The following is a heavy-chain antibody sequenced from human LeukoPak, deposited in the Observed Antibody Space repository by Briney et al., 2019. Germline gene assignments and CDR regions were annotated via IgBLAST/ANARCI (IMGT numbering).Heavy chain of an antibody. D-gene: IGHD3-16*01. CDR2: ISWNSGSI. CDR3: AKGGSGTTSMDV. Sequence: GRSLRLSCAASGFTFDDYAMPWVRQAPGKGLEWVSGISWNSGSIGYADSVKGRFTISRDNAKNSLYLQMNSLRAEDTALYYCAKGGSGTTSMDVWGQGTTVTVSS. J-gene: IGHJ6*02. V-gene: IGHV3-9*01. CDR1: GFTFDDYA.